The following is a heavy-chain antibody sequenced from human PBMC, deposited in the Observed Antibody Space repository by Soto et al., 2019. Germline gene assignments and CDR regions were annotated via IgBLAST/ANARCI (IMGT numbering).Heavy chain of an antibody. V-gene: IGHV3-30-3*01. J-gene: IGHJ3*02. Sequence: SLRLSCAASGFTFSSYAMHWVRQAPGKGLEWVAVISYDGSNKYYADSLKGRFTISRDNSKNTLYLQMNSLRAEDTAVYYCARDQVGATVSAFDIWGQGTMVTVSS. CDR3: ARDQVGATVSAFDI. CDR2: ISYDGSNK. CDR1: GFTFSSYA. D-gene: IGHD1-26*01.